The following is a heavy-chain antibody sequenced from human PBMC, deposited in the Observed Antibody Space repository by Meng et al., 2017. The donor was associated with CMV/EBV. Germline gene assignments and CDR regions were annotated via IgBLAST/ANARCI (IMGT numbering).Heavy chain of an antibody. CDR2: IKNDGSER. CDR3: RLGHYSQD. Sequence: YLVESGVGLVQPGGSLRLSCAASGLPISNYWMSWVRQAPGKGLEWVANIKNDGSERYYVDSVKGRFSISRDNADNSLYLQMNNLRAEDTAVYYCRLGHYSQDWGQGTLVTVSS. CDR1: GLPISNYW. V-gene: IGHV3-7*02. D-gene: IGHD4-17*01. J-gene: IGHJ4*02.